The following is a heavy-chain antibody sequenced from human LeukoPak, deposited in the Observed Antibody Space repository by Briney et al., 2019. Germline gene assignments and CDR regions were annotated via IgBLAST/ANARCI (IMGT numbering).Heavy chain of an antibody. CDR3: ARPGVPAALDAFDI. V-gene: IGHV4-38-2*01. CDR2: IYHSGST. Sequence: SETLSLTRAVSGYSISSGYYWGWIRQPPGKGLEWIGSIYHSGSTYYNPSLKSRVTISVDTSKNQFSLKLSSVTAADTAVYYCARPGVPAALDAFDIWGQGTMVTVSS. J-gene: IGHJ3*02. D-gene: IGHD2-2*01. CDR1: GYSISSGYY.